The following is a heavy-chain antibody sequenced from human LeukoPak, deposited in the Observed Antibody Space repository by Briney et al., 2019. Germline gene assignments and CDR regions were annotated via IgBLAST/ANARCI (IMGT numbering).Heavy chain of an antibody. CDR3: ARGRRYCSGGSCYLHNWFDP. D-gene: IGHD2-15*01. J-gene: IGHJ5*02. CDR2: INPNSGGT. V-gene: IGHV1-2*02. Sequence: ASVKVSCKASGYTFTGYYMHWVRQAPGQGLEWMGWINPNSGGTNYAQKFQGRVTMTRDTSISTAYMELSRLRSDDTAVYYCARGRRYCSGGSCYLHNWFDPWGQGTLVTVSS. CDR1: GYTFTGYY.